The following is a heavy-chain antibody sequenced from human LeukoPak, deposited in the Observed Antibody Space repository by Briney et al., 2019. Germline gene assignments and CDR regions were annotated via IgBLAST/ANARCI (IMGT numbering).Heavy chain of an antibody. CDR2: IRNTGSHT. V-gene: IGHV3-11*04. Sequence: GGSLRLSCAASGFTFSDYHMSWIRQAPGKGLEWVSYIRNTGSHTYHADSVEGRFTISRDNAKNSLYLQMNSLRAEDTAVYYCARASMVRGVIHAFDIWGQGTMVTVSS. CDR3: ARASMVRGVIHAFDI. D-gene: IGHD3-10*01. J-gene: IGHJ3*02. CDR1: GFTFSDYH.